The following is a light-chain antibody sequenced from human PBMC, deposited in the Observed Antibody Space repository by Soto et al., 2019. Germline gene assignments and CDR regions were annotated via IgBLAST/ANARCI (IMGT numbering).Light chain of an antibody. CDR2: GAS. Sequence: EIVMTQSPATLSVSPGETVTLSCRASQGVSTNLAWYQQKPGQAPRLLIYGASTGATGIPDRFTGSGSGAAFTLTISSLQSEDLAVYYCQQYDSWPSLTFGGGTKVQIK. V-gene: IGKV3-15*01. J-gene: IGKJ4*01. CDR1: QGVSTN. CDR3: QQYDSWPSLT.